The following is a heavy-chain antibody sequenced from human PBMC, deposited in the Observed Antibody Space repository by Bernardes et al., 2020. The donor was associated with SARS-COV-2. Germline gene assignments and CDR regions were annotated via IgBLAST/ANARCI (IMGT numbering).Heavy chain of an antibody. V-gene: IGHV3-74*01. CDR1: GFTFSSYW. Sequence: GGSLRLSCAASGFTFSSYWMHWVRQVPGKGLVWVSRINSDGSGTSYADSVKGRFTISRDNAKNTLSLQMNSLRVEDTAMYYCTRNLGNDYWGQGTLVTVSS. CDR2: INSDGSGT. CDR3: TRNLGNDY. J-gene: IGHJ4*02. D-gene: IGHD1-1*01.